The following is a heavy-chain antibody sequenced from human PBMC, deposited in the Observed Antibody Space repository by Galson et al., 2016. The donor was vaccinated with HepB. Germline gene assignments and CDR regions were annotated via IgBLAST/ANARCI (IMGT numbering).Heavy chain of an antibody. J-gene: IGHJ2*01. CDR2: ISYDGSTK. D-gene: IGHD6-13*01. CDR1: GFTFNTYA. CDR3: ARGRVSSFNTYWYFDL. V-gene: IGHV3-30-3*01. Sequence: SLRLSCAASGFTFNTYAVHWVRQAPGKGLEWVAVISYDGSTKFYGDSVKGRFTISRDNSKNMLYLQMNDVRTEDTAVYFCARGRVSSFNTYWYFDLWGRGTLVTVSS.